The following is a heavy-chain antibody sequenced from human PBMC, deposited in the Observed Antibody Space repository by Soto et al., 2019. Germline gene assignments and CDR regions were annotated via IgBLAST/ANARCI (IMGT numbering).Heavy chain of an antibody. CDR3: AGPWGSYRFYFDY. Sequence: GGSLRLSCAASGFTFSSNSMHWVRQAPGKGLEWVSSISSSSDYIYYADSVKGRVTISRDNAKNSPYLQMNSLRAEDTAVYYCAGPWGSYRFYFDYWGQGTLVTVSS. V-gene: IGHV3-21*01. CDR1: GFTFSSNS. J-gene: IGHJ4*02. CDR2: ISSSSDYI. D-gene: IGHD3-16*02.